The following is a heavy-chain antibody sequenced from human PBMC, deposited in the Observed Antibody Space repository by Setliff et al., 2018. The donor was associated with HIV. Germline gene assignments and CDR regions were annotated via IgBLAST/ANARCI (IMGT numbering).Heavy chain of an antibody. CDR3: TTGTRLVD. CDR2: TKSKTDGGTT. Sequence: PGGSLRLSCAGSGFVFNDHSLHWVRQAPGEGLEWVGRTKSKTDGGTTDYAAPVKGRFTISRDASKNTLYLQMNSLKTEDTAVYYCTTGTRLVDWGQGALVTVSS. V-gene: IGHV3-15*01. D-gene: IGHD2-21*01. CDR1: GFVFNDHS. J-gene: IGHJ4*02.